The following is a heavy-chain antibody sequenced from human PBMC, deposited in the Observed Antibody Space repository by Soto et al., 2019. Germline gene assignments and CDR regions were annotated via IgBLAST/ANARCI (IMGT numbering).Heavy chain of an antibody. J-gene: IGHJ4*02. CDR2: ISSSSSTI. D-gene: IGHD3-9*01. CDR3: ARDLDPTYYDILTGYPLDY. Sequence: GGSLRLSCAASGFTFSSYSMNWVRQAPGKGLEWVSYISSSSSTIYYADSVKGRFTISRDNAKNSLYLQMNSLRAEDTAVYYCARDLDPTYYDILTGYPLDYWGQGTLVTVSS. V-gene: IGHV3-48*01. CDR1: GFTFSSYS.